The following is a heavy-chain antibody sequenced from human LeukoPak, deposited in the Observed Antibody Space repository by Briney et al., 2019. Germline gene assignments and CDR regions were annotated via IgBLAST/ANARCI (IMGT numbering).Heavy chain of an antibody. J-gene: IGHJ4*02. CDR2: ISSSSSYI. Sequence: PGGSLRLSCAASGFTFSSYAMSWVRQAPGKGLEWVSSISSSSSYIYYADSVKGRFTISRDNAKNSLYLQMNSLRAEDTAVYYCARVPYCSSTSCPSHHRLWFGEPSPYYFDNWGQGTLVTVSS. CDR1: GFTFSSYA. D-gene: IGHD2-2*01. CDR3: ARVPYCSSTSCPSHHRLWFGEPSPYYFDN. V-gene: IGHV3-21*03.